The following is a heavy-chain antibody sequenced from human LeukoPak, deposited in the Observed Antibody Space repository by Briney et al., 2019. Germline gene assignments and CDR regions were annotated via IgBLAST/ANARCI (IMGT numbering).Heavy chain of an antibody. D-gene: IGHD3-22*01. CDR3: AREGDYYDSSGYYFVSGASAWFDP. J-gene: IGHJ5*02. CDR2: INHSGST. CDR1: SGSFSGYY. V-gene: IGHV4-34*01. Sequence: SETLSLTCAVYSGSFSGYYWSWIRQSPGKGLEWIGEINHSGSTNYNPSLKSRVTISVDTSKNQFSLKLSSVTAADTAVYYCAREGDYYDSSGYYFVSGASAWFDPWGQGTLVTVSS.